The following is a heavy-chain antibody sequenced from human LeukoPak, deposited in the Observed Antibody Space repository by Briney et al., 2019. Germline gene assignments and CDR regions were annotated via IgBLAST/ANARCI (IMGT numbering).Heavy chain of an antibody. J-gene: IGHJ4*02. CDR2: INHSGST. Sequence: SETLSLTCAVYGGSFSGYYRSWIRQPPGKGLEWIGEINHSGSTNYNPSLKSRVTISVDTSKNRFSLKLSSVTAADTAVYYCARGIFYYDSSGGSYFDYWGQGTLVTVSS. V-gene: IGHV4-34*01. CDR1: GGSFSGYY. D-gene: IGHD3-22*01. CDR3: ARGIFYYDSSGGSYFDY.